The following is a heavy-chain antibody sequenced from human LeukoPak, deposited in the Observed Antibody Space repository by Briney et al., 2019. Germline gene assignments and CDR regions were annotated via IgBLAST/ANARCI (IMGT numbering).Heavy chain of an antibody. V-gene: IGHV4-39*01. Sequence: SQTLSLTCTVSGGSISSSRYYWGWIRQPPGKGLEWIGNIYYSGSTYYNPSLKSRVTISLDTSKNQFSLKLSSVTAADTAVYYCARRDITARLNWFDPWGQGTLVTVSS. J-gene: IGHJ5*02. D-gene: IGHD6-6*01. CDR2: IYYSGST. CDR3: ARRDITARLNWFDP. CDR1: GGSISSSRYY.